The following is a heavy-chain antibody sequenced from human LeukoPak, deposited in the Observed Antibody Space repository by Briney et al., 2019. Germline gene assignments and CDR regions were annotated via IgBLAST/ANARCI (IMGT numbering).Heavy chain of an antibody. Sequence: GGSLRLSCAASGFTFSSYAMHWVRQAPGKGLEWVSAISGSGGSTYYADSVKGRFTISRDNSKNTLYLQMNGLRAEDTAVYYCAKDQIGGSYYDILTGYYKTYYYYGMDVWGKGTTVTVSS. CDR1: GFTFSSYA. V-gene: IGHV3-23*01. CDR2: ISGSGGST. CDR3: AKDQIGGSYYDILTGYYKTYYYYGMDV. J-gene: IGHJ6*04. D-gene: IGHD3-9*01.